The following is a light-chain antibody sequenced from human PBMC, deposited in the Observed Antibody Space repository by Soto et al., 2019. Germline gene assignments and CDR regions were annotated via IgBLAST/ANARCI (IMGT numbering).Light chain of an antibody. Sequence: DIQMTQSHSTLSASVGDRVTITCRASQSISSWLAWYQQKPGKAPKLLIYDASSLESGDPSRFSGSGSGTEFTLTISSLQPDDFATYYGQQYNSYPWTFGQGTKVVIK. CDR2: DAS. J-gene: IGKJ1*01. V-gene: IGKV1-5*01. CDR1: QSISSW. CDR3: QQYNSYPWT.